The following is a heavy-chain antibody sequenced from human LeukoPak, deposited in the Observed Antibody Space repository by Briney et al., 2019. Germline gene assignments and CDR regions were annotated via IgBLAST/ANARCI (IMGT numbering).Heavy chain of an antibody. D-gene: IGHD6-13*01. Sequence: GGSLRLSCAAPGFTFNTYWMHWVRQAPGKGLVWGSRINSDGSSKSYADSVKGRFTISRDNAKDTLYLQMNSLRAEDTAVYYCARVSYSSSWAKRAFDYWGQGTLVTVST. CDR2: INSDGSSK. J-gene: IGHJ4*02. CDR1: GFTFNTYW. V-gene: IGHV3-74*01. CDR3: ARVSYSSSWAKRAFDY.